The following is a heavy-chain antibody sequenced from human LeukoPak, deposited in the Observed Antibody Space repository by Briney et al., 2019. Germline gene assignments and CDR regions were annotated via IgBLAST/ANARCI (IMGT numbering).Heavy chain of an antibody. CDR3: ARDQGLYSSGWFDY. Sequence: SETLSLTCTVSGGSISSSSYYWGWIRQPPGKGLEWIGSIYYSGSTYYNPSLKSRVTISVDKSKNQFSLKLSSVTAADTAVYYCARDQGLYSSGWFDYWGQGTLVTVSS. D-gene: IGHD6-19*01. V-gene: IGHV4-39*07. J-gene: IGHJ4*02. CDR1: GGSISSSSYY. CDR2: IYYSGST.